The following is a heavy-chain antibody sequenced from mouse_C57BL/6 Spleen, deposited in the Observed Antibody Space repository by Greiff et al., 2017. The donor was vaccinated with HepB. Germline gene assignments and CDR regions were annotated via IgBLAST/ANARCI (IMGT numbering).Heavy chain of an antibody. CDR1: GYTFTSYW. J-gene: IGHJ1*03. CDR3: ARGLYYYGSSHWYFDV. CDR2: IDPSDSYT. Sequence: VQLQQPGAELVMPGASVKLSCKASGYTFTSYWMHWVKQRPGQGLEWIGEIDPSDSYTNYNQKFKGKSTLTVDKSSSTAYMQLSSLTSEDSAVYYCARGLYYYGSSHWYFDVWGTGTTVTVSS. D-gene: IGHD1-1*01. V-gene: IGHV1-69*01.